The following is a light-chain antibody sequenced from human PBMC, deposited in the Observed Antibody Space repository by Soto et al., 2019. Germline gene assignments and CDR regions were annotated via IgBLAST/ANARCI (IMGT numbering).Light chain of an antibody. CDR1: QSVSGGY. V-gene: IGKV3-20*01. CDR3: QQYGSSPIA. CDR2: GVS. Sequence: ESVLTQALAALSMSPGERAMLSCRASQSVSGGYLAWYQQKPGQAPRLLIYGVSSRATGTPDRFSGSGSGTDFTLTINRLEPEDFAVYYCQQYGSSPIAFGQGTRLEIK. J-gene: IGKJ5*01.